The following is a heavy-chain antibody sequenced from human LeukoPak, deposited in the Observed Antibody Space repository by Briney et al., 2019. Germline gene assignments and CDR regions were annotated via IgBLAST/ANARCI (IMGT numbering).Heavy chain of an antibody. V-gene: IGHV4-59*08. J-gene: IGHJ6*02. CDR3: ARSGYGEYGYGLDV. CDR1: GEYISNYY. Sequence: SETLSPTCTVSGEYISNYYWSWIRQAPGKGLEWIGYTFYSGDTKYNPSLKSRVTISVDSSRRQFSLRLSSVTAADTAMYYCARSGYGEYGYGLDVWGQGTTVTVSS. CDR2: TFYSGDT. D-gene: IGHD4-17*01.